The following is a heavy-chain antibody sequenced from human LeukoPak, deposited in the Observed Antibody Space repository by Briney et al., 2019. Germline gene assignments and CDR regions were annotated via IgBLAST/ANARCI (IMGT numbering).Heavy chain of an antibody. CDR2: IYYSGNT. CDR3: ARGITVAVPDY. CDR1: GGSISSSTYY. J-gene: IGHJ4*02. Sequence: SETLSLTCTVSGGSISSSTYYWGWIRQPPGKGLEWIGSIYYSGNTYYNPSLKSRVTISVATSKNQFSLKLSSVTAADTAVYYRARGITVAVPDYWGQGALVTVSS. V-gene: IGHV4-39*01. D-gene: IGHD6-19*01.